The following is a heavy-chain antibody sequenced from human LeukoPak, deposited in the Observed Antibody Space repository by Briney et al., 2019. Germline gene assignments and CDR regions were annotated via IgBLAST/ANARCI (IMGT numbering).Heavy chain of an antibody. CDR2: ISSSSSYT. Sequence: GGSLRLSCAASGFTFSDYYMNWIRQAPGKGLEWVSYISSSSSYTNYADSVKGRFTISRDNAKNSLYLQMNSLRAEDTAVYYCARAVVPAATFDYWGQGTLVTVSS. CDR1: GFTFSDYY. J-gene: IGHJ4*02. CDR3: ARAVVPAATFDY. V-gene: IGHV3-11*06. D-gene: IGHD2-2*01.